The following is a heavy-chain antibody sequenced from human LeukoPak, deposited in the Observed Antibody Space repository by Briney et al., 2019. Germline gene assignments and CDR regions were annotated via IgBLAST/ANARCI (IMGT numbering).Heavy chain of an antibody. CDR3: ARDGGTNYYDSSGLDY. Sequence: PGGSLRLSCAASGFTFSVYYMSWIRQAPGKGLEWVSYISSSGSTIYYADSVKGRFTISRDNAKNSLYLQMNSLRAEDTAVYYCARDGGTNYYDSSGLDYWGQGTLVTVSS. D-gene: IGHD3-22*01. V-gene: IGHV3-11*01. CDR2: ISSSGSTI. J-gene: IGHJ4*02. CDR1: GFTFSVYY.